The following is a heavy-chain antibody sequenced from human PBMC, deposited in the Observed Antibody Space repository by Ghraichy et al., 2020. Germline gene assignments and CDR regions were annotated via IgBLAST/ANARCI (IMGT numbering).Heavy chain of an antibody. J-gene: IGHJ4*02. V-gene: IGHV3-30*18. CDR1: GFTFSSYG. CDR3: AKDGGDIVVVVAAT. D-gene: IGHD2-15*01. CDR2: ISYDGSNK. Sequence: GGSLRLSCAASGFTFSSYGMHWVRQAPGKGLEWVAVISYDGSNKYYADSVKGRFTISRDNSKNTLYLQMNSLRAEDTAVYYCAKDGGDIVVVVAATWGQGTLVTVSS.